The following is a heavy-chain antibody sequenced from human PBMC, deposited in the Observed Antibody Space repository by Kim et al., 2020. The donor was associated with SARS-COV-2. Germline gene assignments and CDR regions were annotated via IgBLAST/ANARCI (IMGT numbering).Heavy chain of an antibody. D-gene: IGHD7-27*01. J-gene: IGHJ3*02. CDR3: AREPLDQTWGAFDI. Sequence: ADYVKGRFTISRDNYKNKLYLKMNSLSDEDTAVYYCAREPLDQTWGAFDIWGQGTMVTVSS. V-gene: IGHV3-66*01.